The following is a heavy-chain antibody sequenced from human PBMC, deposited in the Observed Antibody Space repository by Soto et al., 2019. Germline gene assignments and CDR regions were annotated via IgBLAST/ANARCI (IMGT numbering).Heavy chain of an antibody. Sequence: EVQLLESGGGLVQPGGSLRLSCAASGFTFSSYAMNWVRQAPGKGLEWVSGISGSGGSTSYADSVKGRFTISRDSSKNTLSLQMNSLRAEDTAVYYCAKVGGDTGYYYYYMDVWGKGTTVTVSS. J-gene: IGHJ6*03. CDR1: GFTFSSYA. CDR2: ISGSGGST. D-gene: IGHD4-17*01. CDR3: AKVGGDTGYYYYYMDV. V-gene: IGHV3-23*01.